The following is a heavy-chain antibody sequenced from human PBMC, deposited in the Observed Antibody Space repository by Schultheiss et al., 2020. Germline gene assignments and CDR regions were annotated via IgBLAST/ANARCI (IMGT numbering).Heavy chain of an antibody. V-gene: IGHV4-4*08. J-gene: IGHJ4*02. CDR1: GGSISGNF. CDR2: ISSGENT. Sequence: SETLSLTCIVSGGSISGNFWGWIRQPPGKTLEWIGYISSGENTNLSPSLKTRITMAVETSKNQFSLRLNSVTTSDTAVYYCARRKPGSGSYDYWGQGTLVTVSS. D-gene: IGHD3-10*01. CDR3: ARRKPGSGSYDY.